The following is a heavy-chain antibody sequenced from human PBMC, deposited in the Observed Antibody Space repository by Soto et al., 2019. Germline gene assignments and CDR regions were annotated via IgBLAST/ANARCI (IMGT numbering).Heavy chain of an antibody. CDR1: GGSINSGGYY. J-gene: IGHJ4*02. Sequence: SETLSLTCTVSGGSINSGGYYWTWLRQHPGKGLEWLGYIADFGYTFYNPSLQSRVILSMDTSKSQFSLKLSSATAADTAVYFCARKQAGFFYGIDYWGQGTLVTVSS. D-gene: IGHD3-3*01. CDR2: IADFGYT. CDR3: ARKQAGFFYGIDY. V-gene: IGHV4-31*03.